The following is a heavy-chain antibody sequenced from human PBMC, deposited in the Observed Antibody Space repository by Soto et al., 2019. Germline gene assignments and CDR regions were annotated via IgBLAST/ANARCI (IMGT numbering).Heavy chain of an antibody. V-gene: IGHV3-23*01. CDR1: GFTFSTYA. CDR3: AKDGAATPLNLRYNKHDY. Sequence: EVQLLESGGGLVQPGGSLRLSCAASGFTFSTYAMSWVRQAPGKGLEWVSAISGSGASTYYADSVKGRFTISRDNSKDRLYLQLSSPRAEDTAVYYCAKDGAATPLNLRYNKHDYWGQGTLVIGSS. CDR2: ISGSGAST. D-gene: IGHD2-15*01. J-gene: IGHJ4*02.